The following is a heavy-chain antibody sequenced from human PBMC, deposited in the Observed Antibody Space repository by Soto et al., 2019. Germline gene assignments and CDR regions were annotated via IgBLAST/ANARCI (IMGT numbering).Heavy chain of an antibody. J-gene: IGHJ6*02. D-gene: IGHD1-26*01. CDR3: ARVGGGSDWEVDYYYGMDV. CDR2: IIPIFGTA. CDR1: GGTFSSYA. V-gene: IGHV1-69*12. Sequence: QVQLVQSGAEVKKPGSSVKVSCKASGGTFSSYAISWVRQAPGQGLEWMGGIIPIFGTANYAQKFQGRVTITAGESTSTASMGLSSLRSEDTAVYYCARVGGGSDWEVDYYYGMDVWGQGTTVTVSS.